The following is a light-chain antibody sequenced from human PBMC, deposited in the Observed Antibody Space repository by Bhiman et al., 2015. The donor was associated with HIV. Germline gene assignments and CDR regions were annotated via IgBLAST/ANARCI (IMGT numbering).Light chain of an antibody. CDR1: SSDVGGYNY. CDR2: EVT. V-gene: IGLV2-23*02. J-gene: IGLJ2*01. CDR3: CSYAGSSTYVV. Sequence: QSALTQPPSASGSPGQSVTISCTGASSDVGGYNYVSWYQQHPGKAPKLMIYEVTKRPSGVSNRFSGSKSGNTASLTISGLQAEDEGDYYCCSYAGSSTYVVFGGGTKLTVL.